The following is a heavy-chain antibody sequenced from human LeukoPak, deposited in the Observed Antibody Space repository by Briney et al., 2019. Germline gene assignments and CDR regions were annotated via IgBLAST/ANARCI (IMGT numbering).Heavy chain of an antibody. V-gene: IGHV1-69*04. CDR1: GDTFGNYA. Sequence: SVKVSCKASGDTFGNYAINWVRQAPGQGLEWMGKIIPMVDIVNTAQQFQGRVTITADKSTTTAYMELGSLKSEDTAVYYCARVVRGSYYNLRYWGQGTLVTVSS. J-gene: IGHJ4*02. CDR3: ARVVRGSYYNLRY. D-gene: IGHD1-26*01. CDR2: IIPMVDIV.